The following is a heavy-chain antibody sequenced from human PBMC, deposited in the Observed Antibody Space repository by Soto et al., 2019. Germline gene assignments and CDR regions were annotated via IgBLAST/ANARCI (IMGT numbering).Heavy chain of an antibody. V-gene: IGHV3-7*01. CDR2: IKEDGSEI. CDR3: ARDIGFDYVN. J-gene: IGHJ4*02. Sequence: PGGSLRLSCAVSEFNVMSYWMSWVRQAPGKGRGWVASIKEDGSEIYYLQSVRGRFTISRDSAGNALHLAMNYLSAEDTGVYFCARDIGFDYVNWGQGTLVTVSS. CDR1: EFNVMSYW. D-gene: IGHD3-16*01.